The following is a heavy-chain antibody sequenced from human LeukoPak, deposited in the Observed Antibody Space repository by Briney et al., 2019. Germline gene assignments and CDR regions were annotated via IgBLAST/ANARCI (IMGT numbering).Heavy chain of an antibody. D-gene: IGHD6-13*01. V-gene: IGHV3-21*01. Sequence: GGSLRLSCAASGFTFSSYSMNWVRQAPGKGLEWVSSITSSSSYIYYADSVKGRFTISRDNAKNSLYLQMNSLRAEDTAVYYCAREMLAAEAAQSWGQGTLVTVSS. CDR2: ITSSSSYI. CDR1: GFTFSSYS. CDR3: AREMLAAEAAQS. J-gene: IGHJ5*02.